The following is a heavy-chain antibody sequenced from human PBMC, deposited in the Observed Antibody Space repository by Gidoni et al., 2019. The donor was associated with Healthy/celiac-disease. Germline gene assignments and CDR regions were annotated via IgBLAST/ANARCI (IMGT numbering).Heavy chain of an antibody. V-gene: IGHV3-49*04. Sequence: EVQLVESGGGLVQPGRSLRLSCTASGFTFGDYGMSWVRQAPGKGLEWVGFIRSKAYGGTTDYAASVKGRFSISRDDSKSIAYLQMNSLKTEDTAVYYCIRVATVTNSWFDPWGQGTLVTVSS. CDR3: IRVATVTNSWFDP. D-gene: IGHD4-17*01. CDR1: GFTFGDYG. J-gene: IGHJ5*02. CDR2: IRSKAYGGTT.